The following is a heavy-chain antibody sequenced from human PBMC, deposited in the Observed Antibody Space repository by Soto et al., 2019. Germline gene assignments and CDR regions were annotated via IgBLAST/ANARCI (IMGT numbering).Heavy chain of an antibody. CDR2: IYYSGST. V-gene: IGHV4-30-4*01. D-gene: IGHD3-3*01. CDR3: ARKVWSGYKRGYNWFDP. CDR1: GGSISSGDYY. Sequence: LSLNCTVSGGSISSGDYYWSWIRQPPGKGLEWIGYIYYSGSTYYNPSLKSRVTISVDTSKNQFSLKLSSVTAAYTAVYYCARKVWSGYKRGYNWFDPWGQGTLVTVSS. J-gene: IGHJ5*02.